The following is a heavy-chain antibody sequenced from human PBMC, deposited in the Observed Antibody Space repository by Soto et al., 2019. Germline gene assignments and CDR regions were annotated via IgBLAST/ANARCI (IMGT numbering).Heavy chain of an antibody. CDR1: GFTFSRHG. Sequence: PLGSLRLSCVASGFTFSRHGLSWVRQAPGKGLEWVSTINPSGYSTFYADSVKGRFTISRDNSKNTVYLQMNSLNVGDTAAYLGAKVDVSKAGYFYXWGQGALVTVSX. V-gene: IGHV3-23*01. D-gene: IGHD6-13*01. CDR3: AKVDVSKAGYFYX. J-gene: IGHJ4*02. CDR2: INPSGYST.